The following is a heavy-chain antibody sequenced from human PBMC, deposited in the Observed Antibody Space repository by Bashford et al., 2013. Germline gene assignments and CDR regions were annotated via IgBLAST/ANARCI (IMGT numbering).Heavy chain of an antibody. D-gene: IGHD3-10*01. CDR1: GFTFSSYT. CDR2: VSNDGSSK. V-gene: IGHV3-30*04. J-gene: IGHJ3*02. Sequence: GSLRLSCAASGFTFSSYTMHWVRQAPGKGLEWVAVVSNDGSSKYYADSVKGRFSISRDNSKNTLLVYLQMNSLRAEDTAGYYCARSHGSRRGDAFDIVGPRDKWSPS. CDR3: ARSHGSRRGDAFDI.